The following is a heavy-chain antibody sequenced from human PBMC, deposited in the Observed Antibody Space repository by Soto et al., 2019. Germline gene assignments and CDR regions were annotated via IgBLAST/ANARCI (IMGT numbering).Heavy chain of an antibody. Sequence: PGGSLRLSCAASGFTFSSYAMHWVRQAPGKGLEWVAVISYDGSNKYYADSVKGRFTISRDNSKNTLYLQMNSLRAEDTAVYYCARSDHRGYYYYGMDVWGQGTTVTVSS. J-gene: IGHJ6*02. CDR2: ISYDGSNK. D-gene: IGHD3-10*01. CDR3: ARSDHRGYYYYGMDV. CDR1: GFTFSSYA. V-gene: IGHV3-30-3*01.